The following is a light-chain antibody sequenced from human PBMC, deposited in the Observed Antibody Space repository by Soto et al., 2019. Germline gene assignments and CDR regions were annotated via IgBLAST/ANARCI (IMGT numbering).Light chain of an antibody. CDR3: KQYVSSPLT. CDR1: QSVASSH. J-gene: IGKJ4*01. V-gene: IGKV3-20*01. CDR2: GTY. Sequence: EIVLTQSPGTLSLSPGERATLSCRASQSVASSHLAWYRQKPGQAPSLLIYGTYSRATGIQDRFSGSGSGTDFTLTIRRLEPEDFAVYYCKQYVSSPLTFGGGTKVDIK.